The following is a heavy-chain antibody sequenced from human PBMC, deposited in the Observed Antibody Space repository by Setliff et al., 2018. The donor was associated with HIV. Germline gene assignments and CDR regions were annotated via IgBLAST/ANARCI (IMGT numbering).Heavy chain of an antibody. D-gene: IGHD3-10*01. Sequence: PSETLSLTCSVSGASSAASVSDFFWSWIRQPPGKGLEWIGYIYTTESTNYNPSLKSRITISLDTSKNQLSLRLRSVTAADTAVYYCARRIPLRQWMVPGDSFDVWGRGTKVTVSS. CDR1: GASSAASVSDFF. CDR3: ARRIPLRQWMVPGDSFDV. J-gene: IGHJ3*01. V-gene: IGHV4-4*08. CDR2: IYTTEST.